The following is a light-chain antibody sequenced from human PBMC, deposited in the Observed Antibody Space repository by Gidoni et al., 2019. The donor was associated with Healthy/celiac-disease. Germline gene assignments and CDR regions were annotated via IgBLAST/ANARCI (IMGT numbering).Light chain of an antibody. CDR2: AAS. V-gene: IGKV1-39*01. CDR1: KSISSY. J-gene: IGKJ2*01. Sequence: IQQTKHPSSLSASVGDRVTITCRASKSISSYLNWYQQKPAQAAKLLIYAASSLQSGVPSRCSGSGSGAEDTLTISSLQPEDFATYYCQQSYSTHPYTFXQXTKVXIK. CDR3: QQSYSTHPYT.